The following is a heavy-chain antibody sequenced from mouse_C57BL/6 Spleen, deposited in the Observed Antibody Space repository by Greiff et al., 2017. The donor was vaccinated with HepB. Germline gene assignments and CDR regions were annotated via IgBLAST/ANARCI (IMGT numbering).Heavy chain of an antibody. D-gene: IGHD1-1*01. J-gene: IGHJ2*01. CDR2: IDPEDGDT. CDR3: TTRITTVPYFDY. Sequence: EVQLQQSGAELVRPGASVKLSCTASGFNIKDYYMHWVKQRPEQGLEWIGRIDPEDGDTEYAPKFQGKATMTADPSSNTSYLQLSSLTYEDTAVYYGTTRITTVPYFDYWGQGTTLTVSS. V-gene: IGHV14-1*01. CDR1: GFNIKDYY.